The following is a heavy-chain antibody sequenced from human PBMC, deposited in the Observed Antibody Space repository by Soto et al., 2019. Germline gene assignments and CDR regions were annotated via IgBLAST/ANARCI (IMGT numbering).Heavy chain of an antibody. CDR3: ARVGHCSSTTSCYPFDY. CDR2: ISSSGGTI. Sequence: GGSLRLSCGASGFTFSDDYMSWIRQAPGKGLEWVSYISSSGGTIYYADSVKGRFTISRDNAKNSLFLQMNSLRADDTAVYYCARVGHCSSTTSCYPFDYWGQGTLVTVSS. CDR1: GFTFSDDY. D-gene: IGHD2-2*01. J-gene: IGHJ4*02. V-gene: IGHV3-11*01.